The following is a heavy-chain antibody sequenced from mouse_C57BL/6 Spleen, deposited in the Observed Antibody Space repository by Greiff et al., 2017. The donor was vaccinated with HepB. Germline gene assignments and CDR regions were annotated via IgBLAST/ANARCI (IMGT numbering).Heavy chain of an antibody. CDR1: GYAFSSSW. CDR2: IYPGDGDT. V-gene: IGHV1-82*01. D-gene: IGHD1-1*01. J-gene: IGHJ1*03. CDR3: ASPNYYGSSRYFDV. Sequence: QVQLQQSGPELVKPGASVKISCKASGYAFSSSWMNWVKQRPGKGLEWIGRIYPGDGDTNYNGKFKGKATLTADKSSSTAYMRLSSLTSEDSAVYFCASPNYYGSSRYFDVWGTGTTVTVSS.